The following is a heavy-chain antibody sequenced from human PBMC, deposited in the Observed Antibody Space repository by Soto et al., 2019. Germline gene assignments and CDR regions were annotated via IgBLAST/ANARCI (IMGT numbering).Heavy chain of an antibody. CDR1: RYTFTGHY. CDR3: ASELRFLEWLSNGMDV. Sequence: SVNVSYKPSRYTFTGHYMHWVRQAPGPAREWTGWIKPNSCDTNYAQKFQGRVTMTRDTSISTAYMELSRLRSDDTAVYYCASELRFLEWLSNGMDVWGQGTTVTVS. J-gene: IGHJ6*02. D-gene: IGHD3-3*01. CDR2: IKPNSCDT. V-gene: IGHV1-2*02.